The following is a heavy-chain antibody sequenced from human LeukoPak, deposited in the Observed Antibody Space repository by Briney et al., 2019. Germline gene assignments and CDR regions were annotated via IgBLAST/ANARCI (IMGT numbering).Heavy chain of an antibody. J-gene: IGHJ4*02. V-gene: IGHV4-38-2*02. Sequence: SETLSLTCTVSGYSINNGYYWGWIRQPPGKGLEWIGSIYYSGSTYYNPSLKSRVTISVDTSKNQFSLKLTSVTAADTAVYYCARGRITMIRGIIISGYFDYWGQGALVTVSS. D-gene: IGHD3-10*01. CDR1: GYSINNGYY. CDR2: IYYSGST. CDR3: ARGRITMIRGIIISGYFDY.